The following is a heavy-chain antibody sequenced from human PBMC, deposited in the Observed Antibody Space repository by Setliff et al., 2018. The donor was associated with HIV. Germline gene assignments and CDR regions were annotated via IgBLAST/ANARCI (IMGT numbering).Heavy chain of an antibody. CDR3: ARGWGWKDDEGSGRPKYAFDF. CDR2: IYHTGST. D-gene: IGHD2-15*01. CDR1: GGSLSSNNW. J-gene: IGHJ3*01. V-gene: IGHV4-4*02. Sequence: SETLSLTCAVSGGSLSSNNWWSWVRQPPGKGLEWIGEIYHTGSTNYNPSLKSRVSISVDKSKNQFSLKLSSVTAADTAVYDCARGWGWKDDEGSGRPKYAFDFWGQGTRVTVS.